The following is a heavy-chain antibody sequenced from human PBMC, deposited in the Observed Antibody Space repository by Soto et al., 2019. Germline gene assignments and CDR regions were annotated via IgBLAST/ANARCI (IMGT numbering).Heavy chain of an antibody. V-gene: IGHV1-3*01. D-gene: IGHD3-3*01. Sequence: GASVKVSCKASGYTFNSYAMHWVRQAHGQRLEWMGWINAGNGNTKYSQKFQGRVTITRDTSASTAYMELSSLRSEDTAVYYCAREGYDFWSGFLAYWGQGTLVTVSS. CDR3: AREGYDFWSGFLAY. J-gene: IGHJ4*02. CDR2: INAGNGNT. CDR1: GYTFNSYA.